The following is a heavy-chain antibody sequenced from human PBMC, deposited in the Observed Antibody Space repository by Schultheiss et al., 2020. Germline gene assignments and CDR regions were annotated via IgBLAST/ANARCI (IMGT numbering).Heavy chain of an antibody. V-gene: IGHV3-23*01. CDR3: AKDPQYSSSYDPSNYFDY. J-gene: IGHJ4*02. D-gene: IGHD6-13*01. Sequence: GESLKISCAASGFTFSSYAMSWVRQAPGKGLEWVSAISGSGGSTYYADSVKGRFTISRDNSKNTLYLQMNSLRAEDTAVYYCAKDPQYSSSYDPSNYFDYWGQGTLVTVSS. CDR2: ISGSGGST. CDR1: GFTFSSYA.